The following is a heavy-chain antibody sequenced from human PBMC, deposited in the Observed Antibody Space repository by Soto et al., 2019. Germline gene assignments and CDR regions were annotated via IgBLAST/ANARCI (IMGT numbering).Heavy chain of an antibody. CDR1: GGSVNGYY. CDR2: INHTGGT. V-gene: IGHV4-34*01. Sequence: PSETLSLTCAVYGGSVNGYYWKWIRQPPGKRLEWIGEINHTGGTHYNPSMKSRVTMSVDTSKNQFSLRLSSVTAADTAIYYCATRITVFGLLIPPFDPWGQGSQVTVSS. CDR3: ATRITVFGLLIPPFDP. D-gene: IGHD3-3*01. J-gene: IGHJ5*02.